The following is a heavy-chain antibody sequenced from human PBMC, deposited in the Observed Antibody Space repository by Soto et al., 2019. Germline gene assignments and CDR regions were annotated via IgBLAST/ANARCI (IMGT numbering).Heavy chain of an antibody. Sequence: XGSLILSCSASGFTFSSYAMSWVRQAPGKGLEWVSAISGSGGSTYYADSVKGRFTISRDNSKNTLYLQMNSLRAEDTAVYYCAKDLYDRLGMAFDIWGQETMVTVSS. J-gene: IGHJ3*02. CDR2: ISGSGGST. D-gene: IGHD3-22*01. V-gene: IGHV3-23*01. CDR3: AKDLYDRLGMAFDI. CDR1: GFTFSSYA.